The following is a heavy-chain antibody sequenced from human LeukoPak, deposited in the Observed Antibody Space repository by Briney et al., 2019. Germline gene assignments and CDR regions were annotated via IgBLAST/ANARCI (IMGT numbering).Heavy chain of an antibody. D-gene: IGHD6-19*01. CDR3: ARVPITLAGTKDAKYFQH. V-gene: IGHV3-74*01. CDR1: GFTFSRYW. J-gene: IGHJ1*01. Sequence: PGGSLRLSCAASGFTFSRYWMHWVRQAPGKGLVWVSRINGDGSSTNYADSVTGRFSISRDNAKNTVYLQMNSLRAEDTAVYYCARVPITLAGTKDAKYFQHWGQGTLVTVSS. CDR2: INGDGSST.